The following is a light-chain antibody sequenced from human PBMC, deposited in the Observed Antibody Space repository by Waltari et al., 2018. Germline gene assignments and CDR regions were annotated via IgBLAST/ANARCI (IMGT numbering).Light chain of an antibody. CDR2: GVS. CDR3: QQGYNVPYS. V-gene: IGKV1-12*01. Sequence: DIQLTQSPSSLSASVGDKVTITCRASQGLSSWLAWYQQKPGKVPNLLIYGVSRLQSGIPSRFSGSGSGTDYILTITSLQPEDFATYYCQQGYNVPYSFGQGTKVEIK. CDR1: QGLSSW. J-gene: IGKJ2*03.